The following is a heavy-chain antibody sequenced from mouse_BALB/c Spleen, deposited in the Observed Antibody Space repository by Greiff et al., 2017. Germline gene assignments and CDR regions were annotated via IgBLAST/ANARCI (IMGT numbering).Heavy chain of an antibody. D-gene: IGHD2-1*01. V-gene: IGHV5-12-1*01. CDR3: ARHGGHGNYFDY. J-gene: IGHJ2*01. CDR1: GFAFSSYD. Sequence: EVMLVESGGGLVKPGGSLKLSCAASGFAFSSYDMSWVRQTPEKRLEWVAYISSGGGSTYYPDTVKGRFTISRDNAKNTLYLQMSSLKSEDTAMYYCARHGGHGNYFDYWGQGTTLTVSS. CDR2: ISSGGGST.